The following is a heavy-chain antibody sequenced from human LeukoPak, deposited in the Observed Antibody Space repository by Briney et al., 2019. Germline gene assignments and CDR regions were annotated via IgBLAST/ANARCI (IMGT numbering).Heavy chain of an antibody. CDR3: ARDSDPLPITIFGVVRLYYMDV. CDR1: GGTFSSYA. CDR2: IIPIFGTA. D-gene: IGHD3-3*01. V-gene: IGHV1-69*13. Sequence: SVXVSCKASGGTFSSYAMSWVRQAPGQGXEWXGGIIPIFGTANYAQKLKGRVTITADESTSTAYMELSSLRSEDTAVYYCARDSDPLPITIFGVVRLYYMDVWGKGTTVTVSS. J-gene: IGHJ6*03.